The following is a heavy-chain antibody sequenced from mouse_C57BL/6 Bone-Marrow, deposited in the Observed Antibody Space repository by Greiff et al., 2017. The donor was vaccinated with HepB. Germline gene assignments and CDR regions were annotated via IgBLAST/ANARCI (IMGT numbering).Heavy chain of an antibody. CDR3: ARWLLPWYFDV. CDR2: INYDGSST. Sequence: EVNVVESEGGLVQPGSSMKLSCTASGFTFSDYYMAWVRQVPEKGLEWVANINYDGSSTYYLDSLKSRFIISRDNAKNILYLQMSSLKSEDTATYYCARWLLPWYFDVWGTGTTVTVSS. CDR1: GFTFSDYY. D-gene: IGHD2-3*01. V-gene: IGHV5-16*01. J-gene: IGHJ1*03.